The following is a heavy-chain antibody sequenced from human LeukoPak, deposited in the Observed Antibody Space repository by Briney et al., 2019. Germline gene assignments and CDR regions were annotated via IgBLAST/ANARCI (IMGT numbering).Heavy chain of an antibody. CDR2: IWYDASNK. CDR1: GFTFSTYG. Sequence: GRSLRLSCSASGFTFSTYGMHWVRQAPGKGLEWVAVIWYDASNKYYADSVKGRFTISRDNSKNTLFLQMNSLRDDDTAVYYCVRGVGVSRFNYFDPWGQGTLVIVSS. J-gene: IGHJ5*02. CDR3: VRGVGVSRFNYFDP. D-gene: IGHD6-13*01. V-gene: IGHV3-33*08.